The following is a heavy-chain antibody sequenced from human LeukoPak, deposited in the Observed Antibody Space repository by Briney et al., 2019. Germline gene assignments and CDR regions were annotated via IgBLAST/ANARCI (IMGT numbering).Heavy chain of an antibody. D-gene: IGHD4-11*01. Sequence: SETLSLTCTVSGGSISGGYWSWIRQPPGRGLEWIVYVYTSGSTNYNPSLKSRVTISVDTSRSQFALKLSSVTAADTAVYYCAKSYFDYSTYYSYYFNLWGQGALVTVSS. V-gene: IGHV4-4*09. CDR2: VYTSGST. CDR1: GGSISGGY. CDR3: AKSYFDYSTYYSYYFNL. J-gene: IGHJ4*02.